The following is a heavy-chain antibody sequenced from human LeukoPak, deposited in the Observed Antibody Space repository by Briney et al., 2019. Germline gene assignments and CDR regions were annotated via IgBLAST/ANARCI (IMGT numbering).Heavy chain of an antibody. CDR2: MNPNSGNT. CDR3: ARGDGFLEWLSHYYYGMDV. J-gene: IGHJ6*02. V-gene: IGHV1-8*01. Sequence: ASVKVSCKASGYTFTSYDTNWVRQATGQGLEWMGWMNPNSGNTGYAQKFQGRVTMTRNTSISTAYMELSSLRSEDTAVYYCARGDGFLEWLSHYYYGMDVWGQGTTVTVSS. D-gene: IGHD3-3*01. CDR1: GYTFTSYD.